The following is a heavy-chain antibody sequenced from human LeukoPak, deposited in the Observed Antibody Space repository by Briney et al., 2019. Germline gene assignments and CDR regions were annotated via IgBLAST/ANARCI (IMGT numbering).Heavy chain of an antibody. D-gene: IGHD6-13*01. CDR3: AGVNSGAAAGGFDP. Sequence: SQTLSLTCAVSGRSISSGGYSWSWIRQPPGKGLEWIGYIYHSGSTYYNPSLKSRVTISVDRSKNQFSLKLSSVTAADTAVYYCAGVNSGAAAGGFDPWGQGTLVTVSS. V-gene: IGHV4-30-2*01. J-gene: IGHJ5*02. CDR1: GRSISSGGYS. CDR2: IYHSGST.